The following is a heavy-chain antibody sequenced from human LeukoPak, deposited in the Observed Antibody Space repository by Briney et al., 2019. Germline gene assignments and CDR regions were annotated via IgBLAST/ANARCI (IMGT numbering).Heavy chain of an antibody. CDR2: IYHSGST. J-gene: IGHJ5*02. V-gene: IGHV4-30-2*01. Sequence: PSETLSLTCAVSGGSISSGGYSWSWIRQPPGKGLEWLGYIYHSGSTYYNPSLKSRVTISVDTSKNQFSLKLSSVTAADTAVYYCARGRYYYDLKNWFDHWGQGTLVTVSS. D-gene: IGHD3-22*01. CDR1: GGSISSGGYS. CDR3: ARGRYYYDLKNWFDH.